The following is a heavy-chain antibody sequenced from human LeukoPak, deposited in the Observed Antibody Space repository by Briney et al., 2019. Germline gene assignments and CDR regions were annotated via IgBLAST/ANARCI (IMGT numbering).Heavy chain of an antibody. CDR2: INHSGST. V-gene: IGHV4-34*01. CDR1: GGSISSYY. J-gene: IGHJ4*02. D-gene: IGHD6-13*01. Sequence: SETLSLTCTVSGGSISSYYWSWIRQPPGKGLEWIGEINHSGSTNYNPSLKSRVTISVDTSKNQFSLKLSSVTAADTAVYYCARAKSSPKRAWNYWGQGTLVTVSS. CDR3: ARAKSSPKRAWNY.